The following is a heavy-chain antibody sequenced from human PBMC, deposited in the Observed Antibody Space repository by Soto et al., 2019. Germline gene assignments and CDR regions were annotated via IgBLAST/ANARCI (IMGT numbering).Heavy chain of an antibody. CDR1: GFTFSSYA. Sequence: GGSLRLSCAASGFTFSSYAMSWVRQAPGKGLEWVSAISGSGGSTYYADSVKGRFTISRDNSKNTLYLQMYSLRAEDTAVYYCAKDRDPAATYYYYYGMDVWGQGTTVTVSS. V-gene: IGHV3-23*01. CDR3: AKDRDPAATYYYYYGMDV. J-gene: IGHJ6*02. CDR2: ISGSGGST. D-gene: IGHD2-2*01.